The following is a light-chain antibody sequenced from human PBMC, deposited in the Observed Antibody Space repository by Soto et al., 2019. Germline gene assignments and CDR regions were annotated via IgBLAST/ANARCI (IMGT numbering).Light chain of an antibody. J-gene: IGKJ5*01. CDR3: QQYHNWPIT. Sequence: EIVMTHSPATLSVSPGERATLSCRASQSVSSNLAWYQQKPGQAPRLLIYGASTRATGISARFSGSGSGTEFTLTISSLQSEDFAVYYCQQYHNWPITFGQGTRLEIK. CDR1: QSVSSN. V-gene: IGKV3-15*01. CDR2: GAS.